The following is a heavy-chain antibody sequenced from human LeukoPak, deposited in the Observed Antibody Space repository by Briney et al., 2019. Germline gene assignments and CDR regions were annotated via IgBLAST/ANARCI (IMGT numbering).Heavy chain of an antibody. J-gene: IGHJ6*02. Sequence: GGSLRLSCAVSGFTFSNYNMNWVRQAPGKGLEWIAYISSSGTAIYYADSVKGRFTISRDNAKNSLYLQMNSLRAEDTAVYYCARLCSSTSCYHYDMDVWGQGTTVTVSS. V-gene: IGHV3-48*03. CDR1: GFTFSNYN. CDR2: ISSSGTAI. D-gene: IGHD2-2*01. CDR3: ARLCSSTSCYHYDMDV.